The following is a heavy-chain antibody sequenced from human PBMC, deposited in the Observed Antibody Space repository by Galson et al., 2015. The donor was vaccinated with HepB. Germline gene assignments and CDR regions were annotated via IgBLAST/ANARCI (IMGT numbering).Heavy chain of an antibody. V-gene: IGHV3-30*04. CDR3: ARDPAGLRFLEWLSEYKYYGMDV. J-gene: IGHJ6*02. Sequence: SLRLSCAASGSTFSASAMHWVRQASGKGLEWVAIVSYDDDYNYYADSVQGRFTISRDNSKSTLYLQMNSLRAEDTALYYCARDPAGLRFLEWLSEYKYYGMDVWGQGTTVTVSS. CDR2: VSYDDDYN. D-gene: IGHD3-3*01. CDR1: GSTFSASA.